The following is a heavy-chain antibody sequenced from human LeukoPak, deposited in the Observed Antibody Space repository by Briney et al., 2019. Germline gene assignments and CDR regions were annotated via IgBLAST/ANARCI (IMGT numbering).Heavy chain of an antibody. CDR2: ISSSSSYI. CDR3: AREGVQYCSSTSCYLDY. CDR1: GFTFSDYY. D-gene: IGHD2-2*01. V-gene: IGHV3-11*06. Sequence: GGSLRLSCAASGFTFSDYYMSWIRQAPGKGLEWVSSISSSSSYIYYADSVKGRFTISRDNAKNSLYLQMNSLRAEDTAVYYCAREGVQYCSSTSCYLDYWGQGTLVTVSS. J-gene: IGHJ4*02.